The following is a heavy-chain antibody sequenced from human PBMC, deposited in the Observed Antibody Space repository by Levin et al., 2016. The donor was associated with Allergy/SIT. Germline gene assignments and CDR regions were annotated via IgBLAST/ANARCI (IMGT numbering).Heavy chain of an antibody. CDR1: GFTFNIYW. Sequence: GGSLRLSCATSGFTFNIYWMSWIRQAPGKGLEWVANIKHDGSEQYYVDSVKGRFTITRDNAENSLYLQMNSLRAEDTALYFCARGFRVEEDWLDYWGRGTLVTVSS. J-gene: IGHJ4*02. D-gene: IGHD3-3*01. CDR2: IKHDGSEQ. CDR3: ARGFRVEEDWLDY. V-gene: IGHV3-7*05.